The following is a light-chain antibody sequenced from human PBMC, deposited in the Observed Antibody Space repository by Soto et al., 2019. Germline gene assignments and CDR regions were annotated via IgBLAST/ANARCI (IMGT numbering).Light chain of an antibody. CDR1: TGAVTSGHY. Sequence: LLTQGSWLTLCPGGTVPRTCASSTGAVTSGHYTCWFQLRHGQAPRPLIYSTTEKHSWTPDRFSGSLLGGKAALTLSGVQPEDEAEYYCLLYQGGAHVFGSGTKVTVL. CDR2: STT. J-gene: IGLJ1*01. V-gene: IGLV7-43*01. CDR3: LLYQGGAHV.